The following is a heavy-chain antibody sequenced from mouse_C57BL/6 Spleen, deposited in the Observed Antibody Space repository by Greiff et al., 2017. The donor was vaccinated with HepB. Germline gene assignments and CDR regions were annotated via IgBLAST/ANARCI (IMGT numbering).Heavy chain of an antibody. D-gene: IGHD2-3*01. CDR1: GYTFTSYW. Sequence: VQLQESGAELVRPGSSVKLSCKASGYTFTSYWMDWVKQRPGQGLEWIGNIYPSDSETHYNQKFKDKATLTVDKSSSTAYMQLSSLTSEDSAVYYCARSPIYDGYTDYWGQGTTLTVSS. J-gene: IGHJ2*01. V-gene: IGHV1-61*01. CDR2: IYPSDSET. CDR3: ARSPIYDGYTDY.